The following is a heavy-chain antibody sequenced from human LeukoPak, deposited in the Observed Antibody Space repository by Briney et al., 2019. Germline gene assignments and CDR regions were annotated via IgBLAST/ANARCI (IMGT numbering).Heavy chain of an antibody. Sequence: ASVKVSFTASGYTFTGYYMHWVRQAPGQGLEWMGWINPNSGGTNYAQKFQGRVTMTRDTSISTAYMELSRLRSDDTAVYYCARVSGTGYSSGWYPYWGQGTLVTVSS. CDR3: ARVSGTGYSSGWYPY. V-gene: IGHV1-2*02. J-gene: IGHJ4*02. D-gene: IGHD6-19*01. CDR1: GYTFTGYY. CDR2: INPNSGGT.